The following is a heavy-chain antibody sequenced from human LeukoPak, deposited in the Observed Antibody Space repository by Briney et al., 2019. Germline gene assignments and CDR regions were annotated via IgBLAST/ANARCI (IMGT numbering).Heavy chain of an antibody. Sequence: GESLKISCKGSGYTFTSYWIGWVRQMPGKGLEWMGSIYPGDSDTRYSPSFQGQVSISVDKSISTAYLQWSSLKASDTAMYYCARRYYGSGSYSDGFDYWGQGTLVTVSS. CDR2: IYPGDSDT. V-gene: IGHV5-51*01. D-gene: IGHD3-10*01. CDR1: GYTFTSYW. J-gene: IGHJ4*02. CDR3: ARRYYGSGSYSDGFDY.